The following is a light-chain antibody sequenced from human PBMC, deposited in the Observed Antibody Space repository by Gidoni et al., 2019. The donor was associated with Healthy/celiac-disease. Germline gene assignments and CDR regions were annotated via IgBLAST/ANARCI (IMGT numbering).Light chain of an antibody. CDR1: SSNIGSNT. V-gene: IGLV1-44*01. Sequence: QSVLTQPPSASGTPWQRVTISCSGSSSNIGSNTVNWYQQLPGTAPNLLIYSNNQRPSGVPDRFSGSKSGTSASLAISGLQSEDEADYYCAAWDDSLNGVVFGGGTKLTVL. J-gene: IGLJ2*01. CDR3: AAWDDSLNGVV. CDR2: SNN.